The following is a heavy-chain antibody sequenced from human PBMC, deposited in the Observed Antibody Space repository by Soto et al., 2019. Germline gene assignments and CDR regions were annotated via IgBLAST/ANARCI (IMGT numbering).Heavy chain of an antibody. Sequence: SETLSLTCAVSGGSISSGGYSWSWIRQPPGKGLEWIGYIYYSGSTNYIPSLKSRVTISVDTSKNQFSLKLSSVTAADTAVYYCASSPDENLKYSYGLPYYYYGMDVWGQGTTVTVSS. CDR3: ASSPDENLKYSYGLPYYYYGMDV. CDR1: GGSISSGGYS. CDR2: IYYSGST. J-gene: IGHJ6*02. D-gene: IGHD5-18*01. V-gene: IGHV4-61*08.